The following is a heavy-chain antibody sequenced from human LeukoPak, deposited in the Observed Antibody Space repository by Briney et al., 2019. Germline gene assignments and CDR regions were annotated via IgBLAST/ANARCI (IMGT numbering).Heavy chain of an antibody. CDR1: GGTFSSYA. D-gene: IGHD3-9*01. CDR2: IIPIFGTA. CDR3: ARGSPAGYDILALSHDYYYYYMDV. V-gene: IGHV1-69*13. J-gene: IGHJ6*03. Sequence: SVKVSCKASGGTFSSYAISWVRQAPGQGLEWMGGIIPIFGTANYAQKFQGRVTITADESTSTAYMELSSLRSEDTAVYYCARGSPAGYDILALSHDYYYYYMDVWGKGTTVTISS.